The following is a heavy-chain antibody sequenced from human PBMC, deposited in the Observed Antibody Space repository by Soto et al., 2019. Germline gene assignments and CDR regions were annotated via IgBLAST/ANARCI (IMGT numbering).Heavy chain of an antibody. CDR3: ARDRLYYHFWGGNQIEGPYGMDV. CDR2: INHSGGT. V-gene: IGHV4-34*02. D-gene: IGHD3-3*02. CDR1: GGSFSGYF. J-gene: IGHJ6*02. Sequence: QVQLQQWGARLLKPSETLSLTCAVYGGSFSGYFWTWIRQAPGKGLEWIGEINHSGGTNYNSSLKSRVTISVDTSKNQFSLILYSVTAADTAVYYCARDRLYYHFWGGNQIEGPYGMDVWGQGTTVSGSS.